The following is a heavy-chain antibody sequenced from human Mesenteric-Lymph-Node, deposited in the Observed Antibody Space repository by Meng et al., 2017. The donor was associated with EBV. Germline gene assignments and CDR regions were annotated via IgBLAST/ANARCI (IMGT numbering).Heavy chain of an antibody. J-gene: IGHJ4*02. D-gene: IGHD1-20*01. CDR2: INAGNGNT. V-gene: IGHV1-3*01. CDR3: TRTPTLYNWNDDY. Sequence: QVQLVQSWAEWKKPGASWKVSCRSSGNTFTSHSLHWVRQAPGQSLEWMGWINAGNGNTVYSQKFQDRIIMTRDISASTAYMELSSLTSEDTALYYCTRTPTLYNWNDDYWGQGTLVTVSS. CDR1: GNTFTSHS.